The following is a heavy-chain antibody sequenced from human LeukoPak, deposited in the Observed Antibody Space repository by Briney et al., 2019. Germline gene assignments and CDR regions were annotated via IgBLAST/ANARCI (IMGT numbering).Heavy chain of an antibody. CDR2: IYTSGST. J-gene: IGHJ4*02. CDR1: DDSISDYY. Sequence: SETLSLTCTVSDDSISDYYRGWIRQPPGKGLEWIGRIYTSGSTNYNPSLKSRVTISVDTSKNQFSLKLSSVTAADTAVYYCARDCDSGSYCYWGQGTLVTVSS. D-gene: IGHD1-26*01. CDR3: ARDCDSGSYCY. V-gene: IGHV4-4*08.